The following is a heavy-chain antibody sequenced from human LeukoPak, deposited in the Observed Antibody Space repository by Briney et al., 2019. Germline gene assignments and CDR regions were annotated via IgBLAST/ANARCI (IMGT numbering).Heavy chain of an antibody. CDR1: GYSISSGYY. V-gene: IGHV4-38-2*02. J-gene: IGHJ4*02. Sequence: PSETLSLTCTVSGYSISSGYYWGWIRQPPGKGLEWIGSIYHSGSTYYNPSLKSRVTISVDTSKNQFSLKLSSVTAADTAVYYCAREGHTYYYDSSGYTYFDYWGQGTLVTVSS. CDR2: IYHSGST. D-gene: IGHD3-22*01. CDR3: AREGHTYYYDSSGYTYFDY.